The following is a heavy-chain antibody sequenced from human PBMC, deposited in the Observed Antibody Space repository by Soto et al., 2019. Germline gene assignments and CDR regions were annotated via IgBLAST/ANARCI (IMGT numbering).Heavy chain of an antibody. CDR1: GGTFSSYA. J-gene: IGHJ6*02. Sequence: QVQLVQSGAEVKKPGSSVKVSCKASGGTFSSYAISWVRQAPGQGLEWMGGIIPIFGTANYAQKFQGRVTITADKSTSTAYMELSSLRSEDTAVYYCASGPGYCSSTSCYLLYYYYGMDVWGQGTKVTVSS. D-gene: IGHD2-2*01. CDR3: ASGPGYCSSTSCYLLYYYYGMDV. CDR2: IIPIFGTA. V-gene: IGHV1-69*06.